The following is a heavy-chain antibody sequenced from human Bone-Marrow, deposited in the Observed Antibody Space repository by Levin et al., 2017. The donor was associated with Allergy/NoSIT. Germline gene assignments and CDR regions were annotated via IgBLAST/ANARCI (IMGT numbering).Heavy chain of an antibody. CDR1: GFTFNIYN. J-gene: IGHJ3*02. D-gene: IGHD2/OR15-2a*01. CDR2: ISTNSNYR. CDR3: PGISPTDVFDI. Sequence: GGSLRLSCAASGFTFNIYNMSWVRQAPGKGLEYVSSISTNSNYRFFGDSLRGRFSISRDDAKNTLYLQMSSLRPEDTAVYYCPGISPTDVFDIWGQGTTVTVSS. V-gene: IGHV3-21*06.